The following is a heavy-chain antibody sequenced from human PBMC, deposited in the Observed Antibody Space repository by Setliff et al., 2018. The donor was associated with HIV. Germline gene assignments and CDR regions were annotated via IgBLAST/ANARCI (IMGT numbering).Heavy chain of an antibody. CDR2: IYQSGTT. CDR1: GGSISSTKW. D-gene: IGHD3-10*01. V-gene: IGHV4-4*02. CDR3: ARKSTLRYYYGSGSLDAFDI. Sequence: SETLSLTCEVSGGSISSTKWWNWVRQPPGKGLEWIGEIYQSGTTNYNPSLKSRVTTSVDTSNNQFSLELSSVTAADTAVYYCARKSTLRYYYGSGSLDAFDIWGQGTKVTVSS. J-gene: IGHJ3*02.